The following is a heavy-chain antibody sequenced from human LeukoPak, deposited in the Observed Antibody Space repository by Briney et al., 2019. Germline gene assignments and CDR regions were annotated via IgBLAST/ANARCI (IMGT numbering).Heavy chain of an antibody. CDR1: GFTFSDYY. J-gene: IGHJ5*02. CDR2: ISSSGSTI. Sequence: GGSLRLSCAASGFTFSDYYMSWIRQAPGKGLEWVSYISSSGSTIYYADSVKGRFAIFRDNAKNSLYLQMNSLRAEDTAVYYCARDLGSRSSWYGWFDPWGQGTLVTVSS. CDR3: ARDLGSRSSWYGWFDP. V-gene: IGHV3-11*01. D-gene: IGHD6-13*01.